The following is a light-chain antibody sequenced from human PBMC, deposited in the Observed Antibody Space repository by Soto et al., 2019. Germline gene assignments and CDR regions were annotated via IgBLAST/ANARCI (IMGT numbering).Light chain of an antibody. CDR2: GAS. Sequence: XXGERATLSCRASQSVSSSYLAWYQQKPGQAPRLLIYGASSRATGIPDRFSGSGSGTDFTLTISRLEPEDFAVYYCQQYGSSTWTFGQGTKVEIK. V-gene: IGKV3-20*01. CDR1: QSVSSSY. J-gene: IGKJ1*01. CDR3: QQYGSSTWT.